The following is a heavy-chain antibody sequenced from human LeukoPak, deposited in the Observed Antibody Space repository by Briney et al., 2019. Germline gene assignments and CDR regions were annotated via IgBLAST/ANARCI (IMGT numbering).Heavy chain of an antibody. CDR2: IIPTFGTA. Sequence: SVKVSCKASGYTFTSCGISWVRQAPGQGLEWMGGIIPTFGTATYEQKFQGSFTITADESTSTAYMELSSLRSEDTAVYYCARGPLGYCSSTSCYTADYYYGMDIWGQGNTVTVS. V-gene: IGHV1-69*13. CDR1: GYTFTSCG. J-gene: IGHJ6*02. CDR3: ARGPLGYCSSTSCYTADYYYGMDI. D-gene: IGHD2-2*02.